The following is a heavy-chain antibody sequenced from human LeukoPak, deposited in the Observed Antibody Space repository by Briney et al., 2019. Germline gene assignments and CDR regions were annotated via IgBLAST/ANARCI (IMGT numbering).Heavy chain of an antibody. CDR1: GGSFSGYY. J-gene: IGHJ4*02. D-gene: IGHD5-12*01. CDR2: INHSGST. V-gene: IGHV4-34*01. Sequence: SETLSLTCAVYGGSFSGYYWSWIRQPPGKGLEWIGEINHSGSTNYNPSLKSRVTISVDTSKNQFSLKLSSVTAADTAVYYCARGGDSGYDSFFDYWGQGTLVTVSS. CDR3: ARGGDSGYDSFFDY.